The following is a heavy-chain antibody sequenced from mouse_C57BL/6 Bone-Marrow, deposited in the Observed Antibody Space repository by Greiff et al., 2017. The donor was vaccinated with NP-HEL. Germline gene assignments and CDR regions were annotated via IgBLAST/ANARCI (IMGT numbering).Heavy chain of an antibody. J-gene: IGHJ4*01. CDR3: ARYYYGSSYAMDY. V-gene: IGHV1-82*01. D-gene: IGHD1-1*01. CDR2: IYPGDGDT. CDR1: GYAFSSSW. Sequence: QVQLQQSGPELVKPGASVKISCKASGYAFSSSWMNWVKQRPGKGLEWIGRIYPGDGDTNYNGKFKGKATLTADKSSSTAYMQLSSLTSEDSAVYLCARYYYGSSYAMDYWGQGTSVTVSS.